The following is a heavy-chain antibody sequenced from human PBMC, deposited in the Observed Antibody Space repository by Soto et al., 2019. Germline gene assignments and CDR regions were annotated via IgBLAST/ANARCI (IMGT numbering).Heavy chain of an antibody. V-gene: IGHV4-30-2*01. CDR3: ARARYYDCCFDL. CDR1: GGSINSACHS. CDR2: SYHIGSS. Sequence: PSETLSLTCTGSGGSINSACHSWGWVRQAPGKGLEWIGYSYHIGSSYYNPSLQSRVTISVDRSKAQFYLTLTSVTAADTAVYFCARARYYDCCFDLLGLGIPVTLCS. D-gene: IGHD3-9*01. J-gene: IGHJ5*02.